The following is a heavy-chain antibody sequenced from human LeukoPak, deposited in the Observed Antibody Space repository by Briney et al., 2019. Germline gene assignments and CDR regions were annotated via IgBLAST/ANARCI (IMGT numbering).Heavy chain of an antibody. CDR3: ARDRAGDFDSSGYAFDI. CDR2: IYTSGST. Sequence: SQTLSLTCTVSGGSISSGSYYWSWIRQPAGKGLEWIGRIYTSGSTNYNPSLKSRVTISVDTSKNQFSLKLSSVTAADMTVYYCARDRAGDFDSSGYAFDIWGQGTMVTVSS. J-gene: IGHJ3*02. CDR1: GGSISSGSYY. D-gene: IGHD3-22*01. V-gene: IGHV4-61*02.